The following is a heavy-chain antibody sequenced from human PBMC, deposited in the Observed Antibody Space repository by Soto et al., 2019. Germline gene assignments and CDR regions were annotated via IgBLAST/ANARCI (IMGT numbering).Heavy chain of an antibody. CDR1: GFTFSSYS. V-gene: IGHV3-48*02. J-gene: IGHJ4*02. CDR3: ARVVNDILTGYSYYFDY. CDR2: ISSSSSTI. D-gene: IGHD3-9*01. Sequence: GGSLRLSCAASGFTFSSYSMNWVRQAPGKGLEWVSYISSSSSTIYYADSVKGRITISRDNAKNSLYLQMNSLRDEDTAVYYCARVVNDILTGYSYYFDYWGQGTLVTVSS.